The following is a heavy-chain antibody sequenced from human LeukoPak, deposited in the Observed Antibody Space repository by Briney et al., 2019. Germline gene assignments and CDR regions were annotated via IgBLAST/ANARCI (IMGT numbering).Heavy chain of an antibody. CDR3: TVRPYRGYSYGLIVQDFDY. V-gene: IGHV1-24*01. CDR1: GYTLTELS. J-gene: IGHJ4*02. Sequence: ASXXVSCKVSGYTLTELSMHWVRQAPGEGLEWMGGFDPEDGETIYAQKFQGRVTMTEDTSTDTAYMELSSLRSEDTAVYYCTVRPYRGYSYGLIVQDFDYWGQGTLVTVSS. CDR2: FDPEDGET. D-gene: IGHD5-18*01.